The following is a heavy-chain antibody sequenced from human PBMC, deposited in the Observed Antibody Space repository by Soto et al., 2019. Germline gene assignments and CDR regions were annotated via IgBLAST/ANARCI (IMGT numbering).Heavy chain of an antibody. Sequence: EVQLLESGGGLVQPGGSLRLSCEASGITFSRYDMSWVRQAPGKGLEWVSAINGGRSFYGDSVEGRFTVSRDNSKNTLYLQMNSLRVEDTAIYYCATHAWDLWGQRTLVTVSS. V-gene: IGHV3-23*01. CDR3: ATHAWDL. CDR1: GITFSRYD. D-gene: IGHD2-2*01. CDR2: INGGRS. J-gene: IGHJ5*02.